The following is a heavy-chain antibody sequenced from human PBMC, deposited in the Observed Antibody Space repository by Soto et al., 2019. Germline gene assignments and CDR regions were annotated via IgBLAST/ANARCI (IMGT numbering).Heavy chain of an antibody. Sequence: TGVALRLSYAASGFNFSSYSMNWVRQAPGRGLGWVAAISGTSDYIYYADSVKGRFTISRDNAKTSLYIQMNSLRAEDTAVYYCARDHRYCSGSSCRPYYYYYGMDVWGQGTTVTVSS. D-gene: IGHD2-15*01. CDR2: ISGTSDYI. J-gene: IGHJ6*02. CDR3: ARDHRYCSGSSCRPYYYYYGMDV. CDR1: GFNFSSYS. V-gene: IGHV3-21*01.